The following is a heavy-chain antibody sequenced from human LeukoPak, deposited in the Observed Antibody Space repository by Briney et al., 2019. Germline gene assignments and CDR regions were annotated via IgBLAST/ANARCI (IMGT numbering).Heavy chain of an antibody. J-gene: IGHJ5*02. CDR3: ARQRVVRGVIRWFDP. D-gene: IGHD3-10*01. CDR2: IYYSGST. Sequence: PSETLSLTCTVSGGSISSGDYYWSWIRQPPGKGLEWIGYIYYSGSTYYNPSLKSRVTISVDTSKNQFSLKLSSVTAADTAVYYCARQRVVRGVIRWFDPWGQGTLVTVSS. CDR1: GGSISSGDYY. V-gene: IGHV4-30-4*08.